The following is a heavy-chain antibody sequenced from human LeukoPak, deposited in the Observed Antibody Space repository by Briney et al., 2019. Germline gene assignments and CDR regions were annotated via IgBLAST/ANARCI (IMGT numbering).Heavy chain of an antibody. CDR3: ARESCSASCPLFY. D-gene: IGHD2-2*01. J-gene: IGHJ4*02. V-gene: IGHV3-21*01. CDR2: ITSSSNYI. CDR1: GFTFSTYS. Sequence: GGSLRLSCAASGFTFSTYSMNLVRQAPGKGLEWVSSITSSSNYIYYADSVKGRFTISRDNAKNSLYLQVNSLRAEDTAVYYCARESCSASCPLFYWGQGTLVTVSS.